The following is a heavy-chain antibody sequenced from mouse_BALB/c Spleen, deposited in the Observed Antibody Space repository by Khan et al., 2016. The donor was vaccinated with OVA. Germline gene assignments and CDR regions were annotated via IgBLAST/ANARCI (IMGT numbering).Heavy chain of an antibody. D-gene: IGHD2-3*01. J-gene: IGHJ4*01. CDR1: GYSITSDYA. CDR2: ISSSGST. CDR3: ARDGSRYNYAMDY. V-gene: IGHV3-2*02. Sequence: EVELVESGPGLVKPSQSLSLTCTVTGYSITSDYAWNWIRQFPGNKLEWMGYISSSGSTNYNPALKSRISITRDTSKNQFFLQLNSVTTKDTAPYYCARDGSRYNYAMDYWSQGTSGTVSS.